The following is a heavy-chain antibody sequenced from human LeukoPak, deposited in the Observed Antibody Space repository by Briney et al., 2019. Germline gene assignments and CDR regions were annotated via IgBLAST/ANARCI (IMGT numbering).Heavy chain of an antibody. CDR2: ISAYNGDT. D-gene: IGHD6-19*01. V-gene: IGHV1-18*01. CDR1: GYTFTTYG. CDR3: ARRKYSSGWHLDH. Sequence: ASVKVSCKPSGYTFTTYGITSVRHAPGQGLEWLGWISAYNGDTNYAQKFQGRVSMTTDTSTSTVYMQLRSLRSDYTAMYYCARRKYSSGWHLDHWGQGTLVTVSS. J-gene: IGHJ4*02.